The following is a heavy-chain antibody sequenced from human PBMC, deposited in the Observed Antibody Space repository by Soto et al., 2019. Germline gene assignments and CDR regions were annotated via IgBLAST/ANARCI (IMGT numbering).Heavy chain of an antibody. V-gene: IGHV1-58*02. D-gene: IGHD3-10*01. CDR1: GFTFTSSA. CDR2: IVVGSGNT. J-gene: IGHJ6*02. CDR3: AAGTYGSGSYHDYYYYGMDV. Sequence: SVKVSCKASGFTFTSSAMQWVRQARGQRLEWIGWIVVGSGNTNYAQKFQERVTITRDMSTSTAYMELSSLRSEDTAVYYCAAGTYGSGSYHDYYYYGMDVWGQGTTVTVSS.